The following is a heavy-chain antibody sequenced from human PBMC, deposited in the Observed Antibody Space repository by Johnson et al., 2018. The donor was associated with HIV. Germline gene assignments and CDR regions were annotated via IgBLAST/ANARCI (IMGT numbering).Heavy chain of an antibody. CDR1: GFTFSSYG. Sequence: QVQLVESGGGVVQPGRSLRLSCAASGFTFSSYGMHWVRQAPGKGLEWVAVIWYDGSNKYYADSVKGRFTISRDNSKNTLYLQMNSLRAGDTAVYYCVKLPVAPSYGALDIWGQGTMVTVSS. V-gene: IGHV3-33*06. D-gene: IGHD6-19*01. CDR3: VKLPVAPSYGALDI. J-gene: IGHJ3*02. CDR2: IWYDGSNK.